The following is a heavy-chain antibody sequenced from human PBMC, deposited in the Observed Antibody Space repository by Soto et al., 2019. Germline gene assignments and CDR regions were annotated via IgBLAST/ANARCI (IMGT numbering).Heavy chain of an antibody. CDR3: ARENYDILTGYSMGYYYYGMDV. Sequence: SETLSLTCTVSGGSISRGDYYWSWIRQPPGKGLEWIGYIYYSGSTYYNPSLKSRVTISVDTSKNQFSLKLSSVTAADTAVYYCARENYDILTGYSMGYYYYGMDVWGQGTTVTVSS. J-gene: IGHJ6*02. D-gene: IGHD3-9*01. CDR1: GGSISRGDYY. V-gene: IGHV4-30-4*01. CDR2: IYYSGST.